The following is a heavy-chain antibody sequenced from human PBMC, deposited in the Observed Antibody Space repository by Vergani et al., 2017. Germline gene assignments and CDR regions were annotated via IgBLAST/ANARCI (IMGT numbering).Heavy chain of an antibody. Sequence: QVQLVQSGSDLRKPGASVTLSCKASGYSFVNYAINWLLQAPGHGLEWMGWINTLPRSVTYAKGFPGRFVFSLDTSVSTAYLHISSLKPEDSAVYYCARWGVRDMSFDFWGPGALVTVSS. CDR1: GYSFVNYA. D-gene: IGHD3-10*01. CDR3: ARWGVRDMSFDF. V-gene: IGHV7-4-1*02. J-gene: IGHJ4*02. CDR2: INTLPRSV.